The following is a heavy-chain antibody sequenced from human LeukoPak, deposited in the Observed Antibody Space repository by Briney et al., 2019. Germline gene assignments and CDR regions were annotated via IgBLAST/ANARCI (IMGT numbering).Heavy chain of an antibody. CDR3: AREARDHNDGSGYYNDH. Sequence: SETLSLTCSVSGGSLFRHRLTWIRQPAGKVLEWIGRIYTSGSTDYNPSLASRVTMSLDTSQNQFSLKLTSLTAADTAIYYGAREARDHNDGSGYYNDHWGQGTLVTVSS. V-gene: IGHV4-4*07. CDR1: GGSLFRHR. D-gene: IGHD3-22*01. J-gene: IGHJ5*02. CDR2: IYTSGST.